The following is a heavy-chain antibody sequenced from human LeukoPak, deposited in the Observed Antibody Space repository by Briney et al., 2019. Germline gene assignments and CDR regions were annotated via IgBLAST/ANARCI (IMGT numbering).Heavy chain of an antibody. CDR3: ARVGATILDY. D-gene: IGHD1-26*01. J-gene: IGHJ4*02. Sequence: SETLSLTCTVSGGSISSYYWSWIRQPPGKGLEWIGYIYYSGGTNYNPSLKSRVTISVDTSKNQFSLKLSSVTAADTAVYYCARVGATILDYWGQGTLVTVSS. V-gene: IGHV4-59*01. CDR1: GGSISSYY. CDR2: IYYSGGT.